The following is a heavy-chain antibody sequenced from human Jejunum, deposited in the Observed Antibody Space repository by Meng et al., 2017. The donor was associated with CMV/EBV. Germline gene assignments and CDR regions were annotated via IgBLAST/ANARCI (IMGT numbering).Heavy chain of an antibody. CDR1: GASFGGYY. CDR2: INHIGST. J-gene: IGHJ4*02. V-gene: IGHV4-34*01. Sequence: LTCAVYGASFGGYYWSWIRQPPGKGLEWIGEINHIGSTKYNPSLRSRVTISLDTSKNQFSLKLNSVTAADTAIYYCARRVVPAAIGYWGQGSLVTSPQ. D-gene: IGHD2-2*01. CDR3: ARRVVPAAIGY.